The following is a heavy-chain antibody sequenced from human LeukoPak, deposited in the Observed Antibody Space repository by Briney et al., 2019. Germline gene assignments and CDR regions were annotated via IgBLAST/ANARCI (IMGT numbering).Heavy chain of an antibody. D-gene: IGHD2-15*01. CDR1: GFTFSSYS. Sequence: GGSLRLSCAASGFTFSSYSMNWVRQAPGKGLEWVSSISSSSYIYYADSVKGRFTISRDNAKNSLYLQMNSLRAEDTAVYYCAKDAVVVVAATPEYFQHWGQGTLVTVSS. CDR3: AKDAVVVVAATPEYFQH. J-gene: IGHJ1*01. V-gene: IGHV3-21*04. CDR2: ISSSSYI.